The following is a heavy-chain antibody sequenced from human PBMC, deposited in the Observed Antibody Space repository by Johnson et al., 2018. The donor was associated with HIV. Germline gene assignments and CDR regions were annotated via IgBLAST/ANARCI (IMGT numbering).Heavy chain of an antibody. CDR1: GFTFDDYA. CDR2: ISWNSGSI. CDR3: AKDRGLERRERDFDI. J-gene: IGHJ3*02. V-gene: IGHV3-9*01. Sequence: VPLVESGGGLIQPGGSLRLSCAASGFTFDDYAMHWVRQAPGKGLEWVSGISWNSGSIGYADSVKGRFTISRDNAKNSLYLQMNSLRAEDTALYYCAKDRGLERRERDFDIWGQGTMVTVSS. D-gene: IGHD1-1*01.